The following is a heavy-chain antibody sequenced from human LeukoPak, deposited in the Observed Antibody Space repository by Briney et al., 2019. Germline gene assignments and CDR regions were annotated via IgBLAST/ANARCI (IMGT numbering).Heavy chain of an antibody. V-gene: IGHV3-49*04. CDR2: IRSKAYGGTT. J-gene: IGHJ5*02. CDR3: TRGGVGRGFDP. D-gene: IGHD3-10*01. CDR1: GFTFSNAW. Sequence: PGGSLRLSCAASGFTFSNAWMSWVRQAPGKGLEWVGFIRSKAYGGTTEYAASVKGRFTISRDDSKSIAYLQMNSLKTEDTAVYYCTRGGVGRGFDPWGQGTLVTVSS.